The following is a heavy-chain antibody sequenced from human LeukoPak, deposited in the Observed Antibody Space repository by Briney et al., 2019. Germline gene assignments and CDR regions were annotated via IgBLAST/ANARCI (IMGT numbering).Heavy chain of an antibody. CDR3: ARAPYSSGWYPRRGYYYYMDV. J-gene: IGHJ6*03. CDR1: GFTFRSYW. D-gene: IGHD6-19*01. V-gene: IGHV3-74*01. Sequence: PGGSLRLSCEASGFTFRSYWTHWVRHAPGKGLVWVSRINGDGSSTSYADSVKGRFTISRDNAKNTLYLQMNSLRAEDTAVYYCARAPYSSGWYPRRGYYYYMDVWGKGTTVTVSS. CDR2: INGDGSST.